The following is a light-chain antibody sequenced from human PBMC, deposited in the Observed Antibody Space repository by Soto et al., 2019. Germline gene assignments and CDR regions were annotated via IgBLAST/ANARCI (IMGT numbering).Light chain of an antibody. CDR2: GAS. J-gene: IGKJ1*01. Sequence: EIVLTQSPGTLSLSPGERATLSCRASQSVSSSYLAWYQQKLGQAPRLLIYGASSRATGIPDRFSGSGSGTDFTLTISRLEPEDFAVYYCQQYGSSPRTFRQGTKVEIK. V-gene: IGKV3-20*01. CDR1: QSVSSSY. CDR3: QQYGSSPRT.